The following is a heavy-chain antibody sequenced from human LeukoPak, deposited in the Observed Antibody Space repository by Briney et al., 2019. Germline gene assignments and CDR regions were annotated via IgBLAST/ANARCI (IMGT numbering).Heavy chain of an antibody. CDR2: ISAYNGNT. CDR1: GYTFTSYG. J-gene: IGHJ5*02. CDR3: AREGYCSSTSCPIGNWFDP. D-gene: IGHD2-2*01. Sequence: ASVKVSCKASGYTFTSYGISWVRQAPGQGLEWMGWISAYNGNTNYAQKLQGRVTMTTDTSTSTAYMELRSLRSDDTAVYYCAREGYCSSTSCPIGNWFDPWGQGTLVTVSS. V-gene: IGHV1-18*01.